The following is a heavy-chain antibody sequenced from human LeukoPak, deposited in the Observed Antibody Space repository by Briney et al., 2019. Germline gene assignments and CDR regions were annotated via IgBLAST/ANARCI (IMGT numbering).Heavy chain of an antibody. Sequence: GGSLRLSCVASGFPFSLYGMHWFRQAPGKGLEWVAYLSYKGNSENYVDSVKGRFSISRDNSRNTLYLQMNSLRSDDTAVYYCAKKGVDTRTGGAVDYCGQGTLVTVSS. CDR1: GFPFSLYG. V-gene: IGHV3-30*18. CDR2: LSYKGNSE. D-gene: IGHD1-14*01. CDR3: AKKGVDTRTGGAVDY. J-gene: IGHJ4*02.